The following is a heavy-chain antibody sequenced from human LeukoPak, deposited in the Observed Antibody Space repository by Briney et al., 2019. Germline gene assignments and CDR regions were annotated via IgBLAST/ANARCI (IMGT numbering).Heavy chain of an antibody. J-gene: IGHJ6*02. Sequence: PWGSLRLSCAASGFTFSSYEMNWVRQAPGKGLEWVSYISSSGSTIYYADSVKGRFTISRDNAKNSLYLQMNSLRAEDTAVYYCARVSNYYYYYGMDVWGQGTTVTVSS. CDR3: ARVSNYYYYYGMDV. CDR1: GFTFSSYE. CDR2: ISSSGSTI. V-gene: IGHV3-48*03.